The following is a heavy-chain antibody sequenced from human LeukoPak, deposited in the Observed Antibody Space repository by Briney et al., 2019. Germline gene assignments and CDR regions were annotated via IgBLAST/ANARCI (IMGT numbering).Heavy chain of an antibody. CDR2: ISGGGGSR. V-gene: IGHV3-23*01. CDR1: GITLSNYG. Sequence: GGSLRLSCAVSGITLSNYGMSWVRQAPGKGLEWVAGISGGGGSRNYADSVKGRFTISRDNPKNTLYLQMNSLRAEDTAFYFCAKRGVVIRVILVGFHKEAYYFESWGQGALVTVSS. CDR3: AKRGVVIRVILVGFHKEAYYFES. D-gene: IGHD3/OR15-3a*01. J-gene: IGHJ4*02.